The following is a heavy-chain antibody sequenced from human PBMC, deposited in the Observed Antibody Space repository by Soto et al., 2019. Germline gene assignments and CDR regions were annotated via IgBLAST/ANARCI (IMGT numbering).Heavy chain of an antibody. CDR3: ARATAIFGPCDS. CDR2: ISYDGSNK. J-gene: IGHJ4*02. CDR1: GFTFISYA. V-gene: IGHV3-30-3*01. Sequence: GGSLRLSCAASGFTFISYAMHWVRQAPGKGLEWVTLISYDGSNKYYADSVKGRFTISRDNSKNTLYLQMNSLRPEDTALYYCARATAIFGPCDSWGQGTLVTVSS. D-gene: IGHD3-3*01.